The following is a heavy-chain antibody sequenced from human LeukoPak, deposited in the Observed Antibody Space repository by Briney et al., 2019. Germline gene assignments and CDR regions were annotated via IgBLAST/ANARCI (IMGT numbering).Heavy chain of an antibody. V-gene: IGHV3-15*01. CDR3: QAEDGIRYFDWLLEFDY. D-gene: IGHD3-9*01. J-gene: IGHJ4*02. CDR1: GCTFNNAW. CDR2: IKSKTDGGTT. Sequence: GGSLRLSCAASGCTFNNAWMSRDRQAPGKGLEWGGRIKSKTDGGTTEYAAPVKGRLTISRDDSKNTLYLQMNSLKTEDTVVFFFQAEDGIRYFDWLLEFDYWGQGTLVTVSS.